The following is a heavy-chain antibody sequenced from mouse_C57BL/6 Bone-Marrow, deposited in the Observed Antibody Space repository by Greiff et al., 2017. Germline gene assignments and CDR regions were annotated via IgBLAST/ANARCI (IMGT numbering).Heavy chain of an antibody. CDR2: IWSGGST. D-gene: IGHD2-4*01. J-gene: IGHJ3*01. Sequence: QVKLQQSGPGLVQPSQSLSITCTVSGFSLTSYGVHWVRQSPGKGLEWLGVIWSGGSTDYNAAFISRLSISKDHSKSQVFLKMNSRQAEYTAIYYCVRNFDFEAWCAYWGQGTLGTVSA. CDR1: GFSLTSYG. CDR3: VRNFDFEAWCAY. V-gene: IGHV2-2*01.